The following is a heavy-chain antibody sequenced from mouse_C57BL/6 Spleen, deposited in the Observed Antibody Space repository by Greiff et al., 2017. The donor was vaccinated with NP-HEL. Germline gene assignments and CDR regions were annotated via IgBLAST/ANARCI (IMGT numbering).Heavy chain of an antibody. CDR3: ATGFCIPFAY. V-gene: IGHV14-2*01. D-gene: IGHD2-2*01. Sequence: EVQLQQSGAELVKPGASVKLSCTASGFNIKDYYMHWVKQRPEQGLEWIGRIDPEDGETKYAPKFKGKATITADTSANTAYLQLSSLASEDSSVYCCATGFCIPFAYWGQGTLVTVSA. CDR1: GFNIKDYY. J-gene: IGHJ3*01. CDR2: IDPEDGET.